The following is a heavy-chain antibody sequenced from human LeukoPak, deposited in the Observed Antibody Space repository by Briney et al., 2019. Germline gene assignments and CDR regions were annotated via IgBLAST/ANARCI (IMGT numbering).Heavy chain of an antibody. CDR3: ARLKSIAARLGAFDI. J-gene: IGHJ3*02. CDR2: IYPGDSDT. Sequence: GESLKISCKGSGYSFTSYWIGWVRQMPGKGLEWMGIIYPGDSDTRYSPSFQGQVTISADKSISTAYLQWSSLKASDTAMYYCARLKSIAARLGAFDIWGQGTMVTVSS. V-gene: IGHV5-51*01. CDR1: GYSFTSYW. D-gene: IGHD6-6*01.